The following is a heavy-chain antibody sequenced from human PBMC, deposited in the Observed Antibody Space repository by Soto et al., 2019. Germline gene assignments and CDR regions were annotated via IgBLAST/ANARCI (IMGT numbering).Heavy chain of an antibody. Sequence: VQLVESGGGVVQPGRSLRLSCAASGFTFSAYAMHWVRLAPGKGLEWVAVISHDGRNTHYADSVKGRFTISRDSSKNTVSLEMTSLRAEDTAVYYWAKGGRQWLVTSDFNYWGQGALVTVSS. J-gene: IGHJ4*02. CDR3: AKGGRQWLVTSDFNY. D-gene: IGHD6-19*01. V-gene: IGHV3-30*18. CDR1: GFTFSAYA. CDR2: ISHDGRNT.